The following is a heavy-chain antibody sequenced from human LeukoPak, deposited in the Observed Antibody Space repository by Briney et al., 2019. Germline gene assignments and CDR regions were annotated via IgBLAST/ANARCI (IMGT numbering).Heavy chain of an antibody. CDR3: ARGSYHDSSGYYYVGYYYYGMDV. CDR2: IIPIFGTA. D-gene: IGHD3-22*01. Sequence: SVTVSCKASGGTFSSYAISWVRQAPGQGLEWMGGIIPIFGTANYAQKFQGRVTITADESTSTAYMELSSLRSEDTAVYYCARGSYHDSSGYYYVGYYYYGMDVWGQGTTVTVSS. J-gene: IGHJ6*02. CDR1: GGTFSSYA. V-gene: IGHV1-69*13.